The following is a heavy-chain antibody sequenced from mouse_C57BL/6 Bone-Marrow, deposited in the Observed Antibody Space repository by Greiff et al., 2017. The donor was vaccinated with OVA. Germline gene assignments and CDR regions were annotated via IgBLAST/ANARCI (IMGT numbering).Heavy chain of an antibody. CDR3: ARWGYYRAMDY. D-gene: IGHD2-3*01. V-gene: IGHV1-81*01. Sequence: SGAELARPGASVKLSCKASGYTFTSYGISWVKQRTGQGLEWIGEIYPRSGNTYYNEKFKGKATLTADKSSSTAYMELRSLTSEDSAVYFCARWGYYRAMDYWGQGTSVTVSS. CDR1: GYTFTSYG. CDR2: IYPRSGNT. J-gene: IGHJ4*01.